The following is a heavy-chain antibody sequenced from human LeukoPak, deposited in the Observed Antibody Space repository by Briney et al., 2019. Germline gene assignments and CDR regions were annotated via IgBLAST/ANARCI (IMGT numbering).Heavy chain of an antibody. V-gene: IGHV3-21*01. J-gene: IGHJ4*02. CDR2: FGTRSTPI. CDR3: AREVSEGFDF. D-gene: IGHD3-22*01. Sequence: PGGSLRLSCAASGFSFSSYAMTWARQAPGKGLEWVSSFGTRSTPIYHAGSVKGRFAISRDNAKNSLYLQMNSLRAEDTALYYCAREVSEGFDFWGQGTLVTVSS. CDR1: GFSFSSYA.